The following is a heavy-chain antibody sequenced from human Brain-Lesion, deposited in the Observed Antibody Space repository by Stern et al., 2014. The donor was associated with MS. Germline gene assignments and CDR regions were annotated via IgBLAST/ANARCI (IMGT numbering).Heavy chain of an antibody. CDR1: GFTFGNYW. CDR2: LKEDGTEK. V-gene: IGHV3-7*01. Sequence: EVQLVESGGGLVQPGGSLTISCTAAGFTFGNYWMTWVRQAPGKGLEWVANLKEDGTEKTYVDSVKGRFTISRDNARNSLYMQMNSLRVEDPALYYCARVYNTIYGIVTQRGSGMDVWGQGTTVIVSS. J-gene: IGHJ6*02. D-gene: IGHD3-3*01. CDR3: ARVYNTIYGIVTQRGSGMDV.